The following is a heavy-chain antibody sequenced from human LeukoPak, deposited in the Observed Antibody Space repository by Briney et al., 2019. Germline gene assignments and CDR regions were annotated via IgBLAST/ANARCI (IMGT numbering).Heavy chain of an antibody. J-gene: IGHJ6*02. CDR2: INHSGST. D-gene: IGHD3-10*01. CDR1: GGSFSGYY. CDR3: ARDAPFYGSGSYYSYYYYGMDV. V-gene: IGHV4-34*01. Sequence: SETLSLTCAVYGGSFSGYYWSWIRQPPGKGLEWIGEINHSGSTNYNPSLKSRVTISVDTSKNQFSLKLSSVTAADTAVYYCARDAPFYGSGSYYSYYYYGMDVWGQGTTVTVSS.